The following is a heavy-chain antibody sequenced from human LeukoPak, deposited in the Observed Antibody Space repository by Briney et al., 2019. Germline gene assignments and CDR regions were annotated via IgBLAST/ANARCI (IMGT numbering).Heavy chain of an antibody. V-gene: IGHV1-2*02. CDR1: GYTFTGYY. CDR2: INPNSGGT. D-gene: IGHD3-16*01. Sequence: ASVKVSCKASGYTFTGYYMHWVRQAPGQGLEWMGWINPNSGGTNYAQKFQGRVTMTRDTSISTAYMELSRLRSDDTAVYYCASLGSMITFGRVITLLDYWGQGTLVTVSS. CDR3: ASLGSMITFGRVITLLDY. J-gene: IGHJ4*02.